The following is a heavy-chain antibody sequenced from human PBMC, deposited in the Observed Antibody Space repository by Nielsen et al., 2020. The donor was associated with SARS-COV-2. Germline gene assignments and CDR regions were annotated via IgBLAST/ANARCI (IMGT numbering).Heavy chain of an antibody. D-gene: IGHD2-15*01. CDR2: IWSDGSTN. CDR3: AKDGVEYCSGGSCYEISYMDV. Sequence: GESLKISCAASGFTFSSYGMDWVRQAPGKGLEWVAVIWSDGSTNYYADSVKGRFTIARDNSKNTLYLQMNSLRAEDTAVYYCAKDGVEYCSGGSCYEISYMDVWGKGTTVTVSS. CDR1: GFTFSSYG. J-gene: IGHJ6*03. V-gene: IGHV3-30*02.